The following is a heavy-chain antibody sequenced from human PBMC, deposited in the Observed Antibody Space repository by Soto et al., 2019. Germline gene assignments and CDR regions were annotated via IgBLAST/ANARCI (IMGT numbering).Heavy chain of an antibody. CDR2: ISSSSSYI. CDR1: GFIFSTYA. CDR3: ARVSSGLSLEGTAIDYYYMDV. Sequence: GGSLRLSCAASGFIFSTYAVNWVRQAPGKGLEWVSSISSSSSYIFYADSVKGRFTVSRDNAKNSLYLQMNSLSAEDTAVYYCARVSSGLSLEGTAIDYYYMDVWGQGTTVPVSS. D-gene: IGHD2-21*02. J-gene: IGHJ6*03. V-gene: IGHV3-21*06.